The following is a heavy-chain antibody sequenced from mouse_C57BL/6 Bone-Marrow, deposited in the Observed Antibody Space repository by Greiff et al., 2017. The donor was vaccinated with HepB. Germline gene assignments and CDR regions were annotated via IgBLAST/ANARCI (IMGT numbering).Heavy chain of an antibody. CDR1: GYTFTSYW. CDR2: IDPSDSYT. Sequence: VQLQQSGAELVRPGTSVKLSCKASGYTFTSYWMHWVKQRPGQGLEWIGVIDPSDSYTNYNQKFKGKATLTVDTSSSTAYMQLSSLTSEDSAVYYCAREERDSDYWGQGTTLTVSS. D-gene: IGHD3-3*01. J-gene: IGHJ2*01. V-gene: IGHV1-59*01. CDR3: AREERDSDY.